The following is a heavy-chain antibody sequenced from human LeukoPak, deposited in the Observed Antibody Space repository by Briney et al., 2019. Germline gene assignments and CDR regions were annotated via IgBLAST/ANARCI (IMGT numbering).Heavy chain of an antibody. CDR3: ARDPYDILTGYNWFDP. CDR1: GGTFSSYA. CDR2: IIPIFGIA. J-gene: IGHJ5*02. D-gene: IGHD3-9*01. Sequence: GASVKVSCKASGGTFSSYAISWVRQAPGRGLEWMGRIIPIFGIANYAQKFQGRVTITADKSTSTAYMELSSLRSEDTAVYYCARDPYDILTGYNWFDPWGQGTLVTVSS. V-gene: IGHV1-69*04.